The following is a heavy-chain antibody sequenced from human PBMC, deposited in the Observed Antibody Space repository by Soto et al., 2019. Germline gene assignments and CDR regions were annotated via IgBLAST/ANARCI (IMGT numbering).Heavy chain of an antibody. J-gene: IGHJ3*02. CDR2: LGGSNSDT. CDR3: AKDKVDHNSVWDPFDI. D-gene: IGHD2-15*01. V-gene: IGHV3-23*01. CDR1: GFTFSDYA. Sequence: GSLRLPCSASGFTFSDYAMSWVRQAPGKGLEWVSGLGGSNSDTHYAASVEGRFTVSRDNSRSTLFLQMNSLRVEDTAVYYCAKDKVDHNSVWDPFDIWGQGTMVTVSS.